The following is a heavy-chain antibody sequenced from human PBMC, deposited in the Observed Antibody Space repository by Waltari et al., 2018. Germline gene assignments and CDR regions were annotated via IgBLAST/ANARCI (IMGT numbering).Heavy chain of an antibody. Sequence: QVQLVESGGGVVQPGRSLRLSCAASGFTFRSYAMHRVRQAQGKGLEWVAVISYDGSNKYYADSVKGRFTISRDNSKNTLYLQMNSLGAEDTAVYYCARGAIVGATSHWGQGTLVTVSS. CDR3: ARGAIVGATSH. V-gene: IGHV3-30-3*01. D-gene: IGHD1-26*01. J-gene: IGHJ4*02. CDR1: GFTFRSYA. CDR2: ISYDGSNK.